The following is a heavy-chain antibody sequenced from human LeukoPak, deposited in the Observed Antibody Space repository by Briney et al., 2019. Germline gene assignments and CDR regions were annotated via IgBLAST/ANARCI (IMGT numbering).Heavy chain of an antibody. V-gene: IGHV4-34*01. J-gene: IGHJ6*03. CDR2: INHSGST. D-gene: IGHD1-26*01. CDR1: GGSFSGYY. Sequence: SETLSLTCAVYGGSFSGYYWSWIRQPPGKGLEWIGEINHSGSTNYNPSLKSRVTISVDTSKNQFSLKLSSVTAADTAVYYCARLSGGSYYYYYYYYYMDVWGKGTTVTVSS. CDR3: ARLSGGSYYYYYYYYYMDV.